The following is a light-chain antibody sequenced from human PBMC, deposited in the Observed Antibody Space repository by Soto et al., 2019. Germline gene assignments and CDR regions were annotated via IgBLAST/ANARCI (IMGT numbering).Light chain of an antibody. V-gene: IGLV2-8*01. CDR1: SSDVGYYNY. CDR2: EVN. J-gene: IGLJ2*01. CDR3: SSHAGRNKYVL. Sequence: QSALTQPPSASGSPGQSVTISCTGTSSDVGYYNYVSWYQQHPGKAPKLMIFEVNARPSGVPDRFSGSRSGNTASLTVSGLQAEDEAVYYCSSHAGRNKYVLFGGGTK.